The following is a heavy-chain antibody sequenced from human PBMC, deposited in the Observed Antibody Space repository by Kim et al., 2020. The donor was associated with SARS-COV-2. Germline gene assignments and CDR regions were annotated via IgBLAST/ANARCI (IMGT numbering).Heavy chain of an antibody. CDR1: GFSLGDFA. CDR2: IRSIPYGGTT. V-gene: IGHV3-49*03. J-gene: IGHJ6*02. Sequence: GGSLRLSCTSSGFSLGDFALGWFRQAPGRGLEWVSFIRSIPYGGTTESAASLRGRFTVSRDDSNNIAYLHVNSLKTEDTAVYYCSRGRTGYRSARGGFYYYGIDVWGQGTTVTVSS. CDR3: SRGRTGYRSARGGFYYYGIDV. D-gene: IGHD4-4*01.